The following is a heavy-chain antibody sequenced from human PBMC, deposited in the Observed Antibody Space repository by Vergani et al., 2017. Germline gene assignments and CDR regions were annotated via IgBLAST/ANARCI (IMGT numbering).Heavy chain of an antibody. CDR2: ISFDGTNE. V-gene: IGHV3-30-3*01. D-gene: IGHD2-2*02. Sequence: QVQLVESGGGVVQPGTSLRLSCVVSGFALNRPAMYWVRQAPGKGLEWVVGISFDGTNESYPDLVKGRFTISRDIAKNTLYLQVRSLRLEDTGVYHCVRDGGLCAGGRCYTEAWDYWGQGTPVTVSS. J-gene: IGHJ4*02. CDR1: GFALNRPA. CDR3: VRDGGLCAGGRCYTEAWDY.